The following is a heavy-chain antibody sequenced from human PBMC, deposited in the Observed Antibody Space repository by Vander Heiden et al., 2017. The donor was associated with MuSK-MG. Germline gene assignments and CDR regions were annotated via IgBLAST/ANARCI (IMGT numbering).Heavy chain of an antibody. CDR2: ISYDGSNK. V-gene: IGHV3-30*18. CDR3: AKGSYYDILTGSDIDY. J-gene: IGHJ4*02. Sequence: QVQLVESGGGVVQPGRSLRLSCAASGFPFSSYGMHWVRQAPGKGLEWVAVISYDGSNKYYADSVKGRFTISRDNSKNTLYLQMNSLRAEDTAVYYCAKGSYYDILTGSDIDYWGQGTLVTVSS. CDR1: GFPFSSYG. D-gene: IGHD3-9*01.